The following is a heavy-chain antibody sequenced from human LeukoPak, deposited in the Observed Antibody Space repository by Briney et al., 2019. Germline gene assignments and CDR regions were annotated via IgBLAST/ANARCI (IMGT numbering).Heavy chain of an antibody. V-gene: IGHV3-64D*06. CDR1: GFTFSSYA. CDR3: VKGRWELLV. CDR2: ISSNGGSR. J-gene: IGHJ4*02. D-gene: IGHD1-26*01. Sequence: TGGSLTLSCSASGFTFSSYAMHWVRQAPGKGLVYVSAISSNGGSRYYADSVKGRFTISRDNSKNTLYLQMSSLRAEDTAVYYCVKGRWELLVWGQGTLVTVSS.